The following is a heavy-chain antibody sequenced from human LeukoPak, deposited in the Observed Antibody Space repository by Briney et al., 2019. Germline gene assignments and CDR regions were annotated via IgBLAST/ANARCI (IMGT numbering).Heavy chain of an antibody. V-gene: IGHV4-4*07. J-gene: IGHJ4*02. CDR1: GGSMSSYY. Sequence: PSETLSLTCIVSGGSMSSYYWSWIRHPAGKGVEWIGRMYTDGSTNYNPFLNSRVTMSVDTSKKHFSLRLNSVTAADTAVYYCATYDQKLAFDNWGQGTLVTVSS. CDR2: MYTDGST. D-gene: IGHD6-13*01. CDR3: ATYDQKLAFDN.